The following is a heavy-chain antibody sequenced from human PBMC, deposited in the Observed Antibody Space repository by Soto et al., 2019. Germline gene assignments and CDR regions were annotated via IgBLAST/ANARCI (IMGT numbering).Heavy chain of an antibody. Sequence: EVQLVESGGDLVKPGGSLRLSCAASGFIFSHAWFHWVRQPPGKGLELVGRVKINGGATDYAASVKGRFTISRDDSKDTVYLQMSSLRTEDTAIYYCAADLGPAYDSNNWFDPWGQGTLVTVSS. D-gene: IGHD2-21*01. J-gene: IGHJ5*02. CDR1: GFIFSHAW. CDR3: AADLGPAYDSNNWFDP. V-gene: IGHV3-15*07. CDR2: VKINGGAT.